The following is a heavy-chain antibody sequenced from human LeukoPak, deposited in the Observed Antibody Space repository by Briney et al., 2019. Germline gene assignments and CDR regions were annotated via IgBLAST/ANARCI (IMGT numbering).Heavy chain of an antibody. V-gene: IGHV3-30*04. CDR3: ARSLRVRGVPDYMDV. CDR2: ISYDGGNK. CDR1: GFTFSSYA. Sequence: GGSLRLSCAASGFTFSSYAMHWVRQAPGKGLEWVAVISYDGGNKYYADSVKGRFTISRDNSKNTLYLQMNSLRAEDTAVYYCARSLRVRGVPDYMDVWGKGTTVTISS. D-gene: IGHD3-10*01. J-gene: IGHJ6*03.